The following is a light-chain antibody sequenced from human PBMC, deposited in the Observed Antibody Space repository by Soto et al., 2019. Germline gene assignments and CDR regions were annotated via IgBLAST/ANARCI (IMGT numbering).Light chain of an antibody. J-gene: IGLJ2*01. CDR1: NIGSKS. Sequence: VLTQPPSVSVAPGKTARITCGGNNIGSKSVHWYQQKPGQAPVLVIYYDSDRPSGIPERFSGSNSGNTATLTISRVEAGDEADYYCQVWDSSSDHRKFGGGTKLTVL. V-gene: IGLV3-21*04. CDR2: YDS. CDR3: QVWDSSSDHRK.